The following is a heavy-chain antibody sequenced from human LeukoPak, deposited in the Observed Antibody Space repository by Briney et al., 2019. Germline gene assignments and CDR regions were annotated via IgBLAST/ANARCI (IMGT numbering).Heavy chain of an antibody. Sequence: GGTLGLSCETSEFIFSSYEMHWVRQTPGRGLEYVSGISGNGVSSYYALSVKGRFTISRDNSKNTLYLQMGSLKTEDMAVYYCARSTEGTAHFDYWGQGTLVIVSS. J-gene: IGHJ4*02. CDR1: EFIFSSYE. D-gene: IGHD1-7*01. CDR2: ISGNGVSS. CDR3: ARSTEGTAHFDY. V-gene: IGHV3-64*01.